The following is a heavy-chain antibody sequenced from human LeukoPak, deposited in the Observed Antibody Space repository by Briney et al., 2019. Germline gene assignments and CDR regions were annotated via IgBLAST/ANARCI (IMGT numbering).Heavy chain of an antibody. CDR1: GGSISSSNW. D-gene: IGHD3-22*01. J-gene: IGHJ3*02. V-gene: IGHV4-61*01. Sequence: SETLSLTCAVSGGSISSSNWWSWIRQPPGKGLEWIGYIYYSGSTNYNPSLKSRVTISVDTSKNQFSLKLSSVTAADTAVYYCARGLIVVDGDAFDIWGQGTMVTVSS. CDR3: ARGLIVVDGDAFDI. CDR2: IYYSGST.